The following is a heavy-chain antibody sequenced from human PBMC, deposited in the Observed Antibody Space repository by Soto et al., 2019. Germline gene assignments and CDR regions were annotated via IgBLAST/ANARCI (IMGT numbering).Heavy chain of an antibody. CDR2: INPNSGGT. CDR3: ARDMGIVGATYYYYGMDV. Sequence: QVQLVQSGAEVKKPGASVKVSCKASGYTFTGYYMHWVRQAPGQGLEWMGWINPNSGGTNYAQKCQGWVTMTRDTSISTAYMELSRMRSDDTAVYYCARDMGIVGATYYYYGMDVWGQGTTVTVSS. CDR1: GYTFTGYY. V-gene: IGHV1-2*04. J-gene: IGHJ6*02. D-gene: IGHD1-26*01.